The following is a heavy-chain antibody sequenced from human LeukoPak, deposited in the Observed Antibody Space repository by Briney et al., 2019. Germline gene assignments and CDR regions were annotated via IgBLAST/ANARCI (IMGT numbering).Heavy chain of an antibody. D-gene: IGHD2-2*01. Sequence: SQTLSLTCTVSGGSISSGSYYWSWIRQPAGKGLEWIGRIYTSGSTNYNPSLKSRITTSVDTSKNQFSLKLSSVTAADTAVYYRAREGCSSTSCYRINWFDPWGQGTLVTVSS. CDR1: GGSISSGSYY. CDR2: IYTSGST. J-gene: IGHJ5*02. CDR3: AREGCSSTSCYRINWFDP. V-gene: IGHV4-61*02.